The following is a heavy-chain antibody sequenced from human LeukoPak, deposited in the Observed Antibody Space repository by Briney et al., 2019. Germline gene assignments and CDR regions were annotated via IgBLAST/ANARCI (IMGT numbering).Heavy chain of an antibody. CDR3: AGDFRSGIVGTTSLVTYFQH. CDR1: GGSISSYY. J-gene: IGHJ1*01. CDR2: IYTSGST. D-gene: IGHD1-26*01. Sequence: SETLSLTCTVSGGSISSYYWSWIRQPAGKGLEWIGRIYTSGSTNYNPSLKSRVTMSVDTSKNQFSLKLSSVTAADTAVYYCAGDFRSGIVGTTSLVTYFQHWGQGTLVTVSS. V-gene: IGHV4-4*07.